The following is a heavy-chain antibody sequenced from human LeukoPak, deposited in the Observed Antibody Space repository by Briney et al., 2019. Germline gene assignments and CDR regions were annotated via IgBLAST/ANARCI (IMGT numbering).Heavy chain of an antibody. CDR3: ARDQDDILTGYPMGGYYYGMDV. CDR1: GYTFTSYY. V-gene: IGHV1-46*01. CDR2: INPSGGST. D-gene: IGHD3-9*01. Sequence: ASVKVSCKASGYTFTSYYMHWVRQAPGQGLEWMGIINPSGGSTSYAQKFQGRVTMTRDTSTSTVYMELSSLRSEDTAVYYCARDQDDILTGYPMGGYYYGMDVWGQGTTVTVSS. J-gene: IGHJ6*02.